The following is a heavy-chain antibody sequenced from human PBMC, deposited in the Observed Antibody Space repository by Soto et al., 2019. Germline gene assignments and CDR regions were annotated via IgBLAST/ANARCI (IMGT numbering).Heavy chain of an antibody. Sequence: GGSLRLSCAASGFTFSSYGMHWVRQAPGKGLEWVAVIWYDGSNKYYADSVKGRFTISRDNSKNTLYLQMNSLRAEDTAVYYCARSLTAMVTLVDYWGQGTLVPVSS. V-gene: IGHV3-33*01. CDR3: ARSLTAMVTLVDY. CDR2: IWYDGSNK. D-gene: IGHD5-18*01. J-gene: IGHJ4*02. CDR1: GFTFSSYG.